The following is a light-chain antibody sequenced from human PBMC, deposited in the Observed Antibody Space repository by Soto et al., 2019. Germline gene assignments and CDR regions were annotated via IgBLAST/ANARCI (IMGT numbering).Light chain of an antibody. CDR2: GAS. Sequence: EIVLTQSPATLSLSPGERATLSCRASQSVGSDLAWYQQRPGQAPRLLIYGASTRATGVPARFSGSGSGTDFTLTVNSLQSEDFAVYYCQQYYNWPPLTFGQGTKVDIK. V-gene: IGKV3-15*01. CDR3: QQYYNWPPLT. J-gene: IGKJ1*01. CDR1: QSVGSD.